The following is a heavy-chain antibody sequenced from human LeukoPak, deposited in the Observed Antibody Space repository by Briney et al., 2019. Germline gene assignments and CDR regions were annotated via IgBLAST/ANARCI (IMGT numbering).Heavy chain of an antibody. D-gene: IGHD3-10*01. V-gene: IGHV4-34*01. CDR3: ARAYYGSGSYYNPPAY. Sequence: PSETLSLTCAVYGGSFSGYYWSWIRQPPGKGLEWIGEINHSGSTNYNPSLKSRVTISVDTSKNQFSLKLSSVTAADTAVYYCARAYYGSGSYYNPPAYWGQGTLVTASS. CDR1: GGSFSGYY. CDR2: INHSGST. J-gene: IGHJ4*02.